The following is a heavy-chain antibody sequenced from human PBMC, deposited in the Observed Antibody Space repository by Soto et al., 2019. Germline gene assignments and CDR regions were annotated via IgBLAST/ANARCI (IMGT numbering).Heavy chain of an antibody. D-gene: IGHD2-2*01. CDR2: ISAYNGNT. CDR1: GYTFTSYG. V-gene: IGHV1-18*01. Sequence: ASVKVSCKASGYTFTSYGISWVRQAPGQGLEWMGWISAYNGNTNYAQKLQGRVTMTTDTSTSTAYMELRSLRSDDTAVYYCARVGVVVPAAMPGAYYFDYWGQGTLVTVSS. J-gene: IGHJ4*02. CDR3: ARVGVVVPAAMPGAYYFDY.